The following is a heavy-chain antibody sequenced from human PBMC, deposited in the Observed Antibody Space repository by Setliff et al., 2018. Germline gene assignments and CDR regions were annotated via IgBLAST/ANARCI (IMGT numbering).Heavy chain of an antibody. J-gene: IGHJ4*02. D-gene: IGHD2-21*01. V-gene: IGHV4-38-2*01. CDR2: IYHSGST. CDR1: GYSISSGYY. Sequence: SETLSLTCAVSGYSISSGYYWGWIRQPPGKGLEWIGSIYHSGSTNYNPSLKSRVTISVDTSKNQFSLKLNSVTAADTAVYYCARTLLLSPYYFDYWGQGTLVTVPS. CDR3: ARTLLLSPYYFDY.